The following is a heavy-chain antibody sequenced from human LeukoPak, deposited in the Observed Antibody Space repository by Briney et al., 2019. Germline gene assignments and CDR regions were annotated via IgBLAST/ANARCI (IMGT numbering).Heavy chain of an antibody. CDR1: GGSISSSNW. J-gene: IGHJ4*02. V-gene: IGHV4-4*02. Sequence: PSETLSLTCTVSGGSISSSNWWSWVRQPPGKGLEWIGEIYHSGSTNYNPSLKSRVTISVDKSKNQFSLKLSSVTAADTAVYYCARVLSYSSGWYHALDYWGQGTLVTVSS. D-gene: IGHD6-19*01. CDR2: IYHSGST. CDR3: ARVLSYSSGWYHALDY.